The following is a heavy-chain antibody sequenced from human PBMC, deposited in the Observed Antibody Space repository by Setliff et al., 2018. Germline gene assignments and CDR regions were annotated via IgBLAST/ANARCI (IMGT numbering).Heavy chain of an antibody. CDR2: LNNDGTTI. Sequence: GGSLRLSCAASGFTFSTYGLNWVRQAPGKVMEWISYLNNDGTTIYYADSVRGRFTISRDNARDSLYLQMNSLRAEATAVYYCVRDTTSGWMLTNWGQGTLVTVSS. D-gene: IGHD6-25*01. CDR3: VRDTTSGWMLTN. V-gene: IGHV3-48*04. J-gene: IGHJ4*02. CDR1: GFTFSTYG.